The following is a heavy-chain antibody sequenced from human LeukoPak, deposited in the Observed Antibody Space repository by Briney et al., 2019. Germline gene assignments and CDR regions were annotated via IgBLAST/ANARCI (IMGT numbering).Heavy chain of an antibody. CDR3: ARHIGYCSSNSCYRKSYYFDY. J-gene: IGHJ4*02. D-gene: IGHD2-2*03. V-gene: IGHV3-21*01. CDR1: GFTFSSYS. CDR2: ISSSSSYI. Sequence: GGSLRLSCAASGFTFSSYSMNWVRQAPGKGLEWVSSISSSSSYIYYADSVKGRFTISRDNSKDTLYLQMNSLRVEDTAVYYCARHIGYCSSNSCYRKSYYFDYWGQGTLVTVSS.